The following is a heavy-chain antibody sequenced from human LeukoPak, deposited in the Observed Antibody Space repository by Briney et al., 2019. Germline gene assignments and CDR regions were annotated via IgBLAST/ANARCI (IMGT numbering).Heavy chain of an antibody. D-gene: IGHD3-22*01. J-gene: IGHJ4*02. CDR3: ARESKTYDGSGYYHDS. CDR1: GGSISSYY. V-gene: IGHV4-59*12. Sequence: SETLSLTCTVSGGSISSYYWSWIGQPPGKGLEWIGYIYYSGSTDYSPSLKSRVTMSLGTSKNQFSLNLYSVTAADTAVYFCARESKTYDGSGYYHDSWGQGTLVTVSS. CDR2: IYYSGST.